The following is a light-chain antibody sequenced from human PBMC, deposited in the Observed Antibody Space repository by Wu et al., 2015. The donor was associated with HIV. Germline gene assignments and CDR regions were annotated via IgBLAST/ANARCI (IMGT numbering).Light chain of an antibody. CDR1: QGINTY. CDR3: QQVNTYPWT. CDR2: AAS. J-gene: IGKJ1*01. V-gene: IGKV1-9*01. Sequence: IQLTQSPSSLSASIGDRVTITCRAGQGINTYLAWYQQKPGTAPKLLIYAASSLQSGVPSRFSGSGSGTDFTLTISSLQPEDFATYYCQQVNTYPWTFGQGTKVE.